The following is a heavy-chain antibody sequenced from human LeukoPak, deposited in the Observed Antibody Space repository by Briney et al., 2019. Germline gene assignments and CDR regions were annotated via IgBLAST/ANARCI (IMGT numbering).Heavy chain of an antibody. CDR2: ISSSSSYI. J-gene: IGHJ4*02. D-gene: IGHD3-10*01. CDR3: ARDRRGSYYFDY. V-gene: IGHV3-21*01. CDR1: GLTFSSYS. Sequence: PGGSLRLSCAASGLTFSSYSMNWVRQAPGKGLEWVSSISSSSSYIYYADSVKGRFTISRDNAKNSLYLQMNSLRAEDTAVYYCARDRRGSYYFDYWGQGTLVTVSS.